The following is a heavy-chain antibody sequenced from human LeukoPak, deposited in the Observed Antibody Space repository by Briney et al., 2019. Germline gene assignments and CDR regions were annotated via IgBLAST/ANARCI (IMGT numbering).Heavy chain of an antibody. CDR2: TYSNGRT. CDR1: GFTVSSNY. CDR3: AKASNTWNYFDY. J-gene: IGHJ4*02. Sequence: PGGSLRLSCAASGFTVSSNYMSWVRQAPGKGLEWVSVTYSNGRTYYADSVKGRFTISRDNSKNTLSLQMNSLRAEDTAIYYCAKASNTWNYFDYWGQGTLVTVSS. V-gene: IGHV3-53*01. D-gene: IGHD1-1*01.